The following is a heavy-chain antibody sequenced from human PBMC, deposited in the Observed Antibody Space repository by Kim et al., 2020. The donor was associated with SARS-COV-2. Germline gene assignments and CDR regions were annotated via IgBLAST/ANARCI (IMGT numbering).Heavy chain of an antibody. V-gene: IGHV3-48*03. CDR3: ARDVDSAAFDI. Sequence: GGSLRLSCAASGFTFSSYEMNWVRQAPGKGLEWVSYISSSGSTIYYADSVKGRFTISRDNAKNSLYLQMNSLRAEDTAVYYCARDVDSAAFDIWGQGTMVTVSS. CDR1: GFTFSSYE. J-gene: IGHJ3*02. CDR2: ISSSGSTI. D-gene: IGHD5-18*01.